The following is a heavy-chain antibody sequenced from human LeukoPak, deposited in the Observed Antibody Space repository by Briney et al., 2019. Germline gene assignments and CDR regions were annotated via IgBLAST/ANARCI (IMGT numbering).Heavy chain of an antibody. Sequence: SETLSLTCTVSGGSISSYYWSWIRQPPGKGLEWIGYIYYSGSTNYNPSLKSRVTISVDTSKNQFSLKLSSVTAADTAVYYCAREGDGSPYYFDYWGQGTLVTVSS. V-gene: IGHV4-59*01. J-gene: IGHJ4*02. CDR3: AREGDGSPYYFDY. D-gene: IGHD5-24*01. CDR1: GGSISSYY. CDR2: IYYSGST.